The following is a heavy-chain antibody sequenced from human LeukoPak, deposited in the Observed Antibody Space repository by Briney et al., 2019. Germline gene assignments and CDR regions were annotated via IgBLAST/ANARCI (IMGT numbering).Heavy chain of an antibody. Sequence: ASVKVSCKASGYTFTSYGISWVRQAPGQGLEWVGWISAYNGNTNYAQKLQGRVTMTTDTSTSTAYMELRSLRSDDTAVYYCARVYSSSRHWINSVQYFDLWGRGTLVT. CDR1: GYTFTSYG. D-gene: IGHD6-13*01. V-gene: IGHV1-18*01. J-gene: IGHJ2*01. CDR2: ISAYNGNT. CDR3: ARVYSSSRHWINSVQYFDL.